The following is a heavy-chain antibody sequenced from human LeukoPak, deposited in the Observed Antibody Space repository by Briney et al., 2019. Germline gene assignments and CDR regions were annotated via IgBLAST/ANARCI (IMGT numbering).Heavy chain of an antibody. J-gene: IGHJ6*04. CDR3: ARERGG. D-gene: IGHD2-15*01. Sequence: GGSLRLSCAASGFTFSDYGMNWVRQAPGKGLEWLSHISSTSSTIKYADFVKGRFTISRDNAKNSVYLQIHSLRVEDTAVYYCARERGGWGKGTKVALSS. V-gene: IGHV3-48*01. CDR2: ISSTSSTI. CDR1: GFTFSDYG.